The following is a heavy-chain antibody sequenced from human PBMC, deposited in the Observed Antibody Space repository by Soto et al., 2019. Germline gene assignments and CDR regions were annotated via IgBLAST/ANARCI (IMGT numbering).Heavy chain of an antibody. CDR3: ARDRLYDFWSGYYMRDWFDP. CDR1: GYTFTSYG. J-gene: IGHJ5*02. CDR2: ISAYNGNT. V-gene: IGHV1-18*01. D-gene: IGHD3-3*01. Sequence: ASVKVSCKASGYTFTSYGISWVRQAPGQGLEWMGWISAYNGNTNYAQKHQGRVTMTTDTSTSTAYMELRSLRSDDTAVYYCARDRLYDFWSGYYMRDWFDPWGQGTLVTVSS.